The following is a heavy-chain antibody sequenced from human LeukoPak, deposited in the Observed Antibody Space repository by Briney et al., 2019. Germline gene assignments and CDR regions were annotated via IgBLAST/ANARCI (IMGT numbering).Heavy chain of an antibody. D-gene: IGHD1-26*01. CDR1: GFTFSSYA. Sequence: HAGGSLILSCAASGFTFSSYAMSWVRQAPGKRLEWVSAISGSGGSTYYADSVKGRFTISRDNSKNTLYLQMNSLRAEDTAVYYCAKDRAVRAFVGALTTFDYWGQGTLVTVSS. CDR3: AKDRAVRAFVGALTTFDY. J-gene: IGHJ4*02. V-gene: IGHV3-23*01. CDR2: ISGSGGST.